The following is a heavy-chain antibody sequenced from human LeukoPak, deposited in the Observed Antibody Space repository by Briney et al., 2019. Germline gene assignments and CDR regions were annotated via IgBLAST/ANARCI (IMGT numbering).Heavy chain of an antibody. CDR3: TRDRRVGGTQHYYGMDV. J-gene: IGHJ6*02. CDR2: INPSGGST. D-gene: IGHD1-26*01. CDR1: AYTFTSYY. Sequence: ASVNVSCKASAYTFTSYYLHWVRQAPGQGLEWMGIINPSGGSTNYAQKFQGRGTMTRDTSTSTLYMEMSSMRSEDTAVYYCTRDRRVGGTQHYYGMDVWGQGTTVTVSS. V-gene: IGHV1-46*01.